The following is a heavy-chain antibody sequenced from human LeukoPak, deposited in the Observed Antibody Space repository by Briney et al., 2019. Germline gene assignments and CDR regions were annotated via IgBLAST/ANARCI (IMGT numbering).Heavy chain of an antibody. V-gene: IGHV3-30*04. CDR2: ISYDGSQK. CDR3: AKGRGYNYGYIFGYFDY. CDR1: GFTFSRYA. D-gene: IGHD5-18*01. Sequence: GGSLRLSCAVSGFTFSRYAMHWVRQAPGKGLDWVALISYDGSQKYFADSVKGRFTISRDNSKNTLYLQMNSLRAEDTALYYCAKGRGYNYGYIFGYFDYWGQGTLVTVSS. J-gene: IGHJ4*02.